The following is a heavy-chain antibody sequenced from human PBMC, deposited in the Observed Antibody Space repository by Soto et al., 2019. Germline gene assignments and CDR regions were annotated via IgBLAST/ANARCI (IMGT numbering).Heavy chain of an antibody. CDR3: ARAGGSF. CDR2: IYTSGST. D-gene: IGHD3-16*01. Sequence: SETLSLTCNVSGGSMSGSYWSWIRQTAGKGLEWIGRIYTSGSTNYNPSLQSRVSMSIDTSKNLFSLRLDSVTAADTAVYFCARAGGSFGGQGTLVTVSS. J-gene: IGHJ4*02. V-gene: IGHV4-4*07. CDR1: GGSMSGSY.